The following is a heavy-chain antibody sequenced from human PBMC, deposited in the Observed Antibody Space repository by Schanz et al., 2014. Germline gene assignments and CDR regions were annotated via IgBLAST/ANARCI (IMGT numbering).Heavy chain of an antibody. J-gene: IGHJ4*02. CDR2: ISSDETVT. CDR1: GFIFGDYA. V-gene: IGHV3-30*18. Sequence: QVQLVESGGGVVQPGGSLRLSCAASGFIFGDYAIHWVRQAPGKGLEWVAVISSDETVTYYVDSVKGRFTISRDNSKNTLYLQMSSLKTEDTAVYYCAKIGYGGLLNYYIDHWGQGTLVTVSS. CDR3: AKIGYGGLLNYYIDH. D-gene: IGHD3-16*01.